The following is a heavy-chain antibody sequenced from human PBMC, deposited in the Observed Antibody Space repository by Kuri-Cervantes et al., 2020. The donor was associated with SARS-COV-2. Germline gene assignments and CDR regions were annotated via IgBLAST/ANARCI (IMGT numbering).Heavy chain of an antibody. CDR2: ITHSGST. J-gene: IGHJ4*02. CDR3: AGSPVPRDDFDY. V-gene: IGHV4-34*08. D-gene: IGHD4-17*01. CDR1: GFTFRDYA. Sequence: ESLKISCAPPGFTFRDYAMSWVRQPPGKGLEWIGRITHSGSTNYNPSLRSRVTISIDTSKSQFSLTLSSVATADTAVYFCAGSPVPRDDFDYWGQGSLVTVSS.